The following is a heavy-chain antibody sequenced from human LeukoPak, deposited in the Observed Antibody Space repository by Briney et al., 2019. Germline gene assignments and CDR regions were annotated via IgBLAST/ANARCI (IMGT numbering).Heavy chain of an antibody. CDR2: IYHSGST. CDR1: GGSISSSNW. D-gene: IGHD4-11*01. J-gene: IGHJ4*02. V-gene: IGHV4-4*02. Sequence: SETLSLTCAVSGGSISSSNWWSWVRQSPGKGLEWIGEIYHSGSTNYNPSLKSRVTISVVTSKSHFSLKLTSVTAADTAMYYCARQTLPSTTLPYFDNWGQGTLVIVSS. CDR3: ARQTLPSTTLPYFDN.